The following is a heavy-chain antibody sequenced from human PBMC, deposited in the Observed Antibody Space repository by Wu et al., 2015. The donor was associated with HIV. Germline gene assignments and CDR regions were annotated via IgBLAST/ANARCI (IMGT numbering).Heavy chain of an antibody. CDR2: IIPIFGTT. Sequence: QVQLVQSGAEVKKPGSSVKVSCKASGGTFSSYAISWVRQAPGQGLEWMGGIIPIFGTTNYAQNFQGRVTITTDESTNTAYMELSSLRSEDTAVYYCARVPTTVTTRVGYYYYYMDVWGKGTTVTVSS. V-gene: IGHV1-69*05. J-gene: IGHJ6*03. CDR3: ARVPTTVTTRVGYYYYYMDV. CDR1: GGTFSSYA. D-gene: IGHD4-11*01.